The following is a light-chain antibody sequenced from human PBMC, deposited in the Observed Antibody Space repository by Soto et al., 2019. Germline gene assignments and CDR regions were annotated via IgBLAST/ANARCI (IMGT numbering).Light chain of an antibody. Sequence: QSALTQPASVSGSPGQSITISCTGTSSDVGGYNYVSWYQQHPGKAPKLMIYDVSNRPSGVSNRFSGSKSGNTASLTISGLQAEDEADYFCSSYTSSSAPSAVFGGGTQLTDL. CDR1: SSDVGGYNY. CDR2: DVS. CDR3: SSYTSSSAPSAV. V-gene: IGLV2-14*01. J-gene: IGLJ7*01.